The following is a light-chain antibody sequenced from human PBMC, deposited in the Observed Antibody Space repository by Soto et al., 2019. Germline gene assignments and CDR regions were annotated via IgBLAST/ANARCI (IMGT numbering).Light chain of an antibody. V-gene: IGKV3-20*01. CDR3: QQNSNSPWT. Sequence: EIVLTQSPGTLTLSPGESAALSCRASQTISNNYLVGDRQKPGHAPRLLIYAVSSSAAGIPARFSGSGSGTEFALTIARLEPEDSAVYYCQQNSNSPWTFGQGTRVEI. CDR2: AVS. CDR1: QTISNNY. J-gene: IGKJ1*01.